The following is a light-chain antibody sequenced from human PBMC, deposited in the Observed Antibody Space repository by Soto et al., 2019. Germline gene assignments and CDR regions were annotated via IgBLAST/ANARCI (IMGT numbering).Light chain of an antibody. CDR2: AAS. J-gene: IGKJ5*01. CDR1: QGISSY. V-gene: IGKV1-9*01. CDR3: QQLNRYPVT. Sequence: DIQLTQSPSFLSASVGDRVTITCRASQGISSYLAWYQQKPGKAPKLLIYAASTLQSGVPSRFSGSGSGTEVTLTISSLQPEDFATYYCQQLNRYPVTFGQGTRLEIK.